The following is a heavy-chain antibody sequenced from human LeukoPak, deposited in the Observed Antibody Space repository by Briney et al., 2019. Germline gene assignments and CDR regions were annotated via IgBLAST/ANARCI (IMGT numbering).Heavy chain of an antibody. J-gene: IGHJ3*02. V-gene: IGHV3-66*01. CDR1: GFTFSSNY. D-gene: IGHD3-16*01. CDR2: INSGGGR. CDR3: ARDHYVDAFDM. Sequence: GGSLRLSCAASGFTFSSNYMSWVRQAPGKGLEWVSFINSGGGRYYSDAVEGRFTISSDNSKNSLYLQMNSLRAGDTAVNDWARDHYVDAFDMWGQGTMVTVSS.